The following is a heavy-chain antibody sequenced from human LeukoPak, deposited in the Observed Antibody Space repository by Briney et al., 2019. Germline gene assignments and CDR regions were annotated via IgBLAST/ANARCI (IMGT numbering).Heavy chain of an antibody. CDR2: IIPILGIA. CDR3: ARVGVPDYYYHGMDV. CDR1: GGTFSSYT. J-gene: IGHJ6*02. Sequence: SVKVSCKASGGTFSSYTISWVRQAPGQGLEWMGRIIPILGIANYAQKFQGRVTITADKSTSTAYMELSSLRSEDTAVYYCARVGVPDYYYHGMDVWAKGPRSPSP. V-gene: IGHV1-69*02. D-gene: IGHD2-2*01.